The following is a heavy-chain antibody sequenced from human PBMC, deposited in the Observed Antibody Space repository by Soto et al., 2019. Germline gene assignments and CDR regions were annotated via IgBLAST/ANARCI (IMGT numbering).Heavy chain of an antibody. Sequence: GGSLRLSCAASGFTFSSYWMSWVRQAPGKGLEWVANIKQDGSEKYYVDSVKGRFTISRDNAKNALYLQMNSLRAEDTAVYYCARVNSGYDFHLFDYWGQGTLVTVSS. V-gene: IGHV3-7*03. J-gene: IGHJ4*02. D-gene: IGHD5-12*01. CDR2: IKQDGSEK. CDR1: GFTFSSYW. CDR3: ARVNSGYDFHLFDY.